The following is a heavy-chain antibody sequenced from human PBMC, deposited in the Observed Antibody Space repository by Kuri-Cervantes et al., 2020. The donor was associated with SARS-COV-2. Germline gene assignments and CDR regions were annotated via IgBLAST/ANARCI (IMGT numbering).Heavy chain of an antibody. V-gene: IGHV3-23*01. CDR1: GFTVSSNY. D-gene: IGHD6-13*01. Sequence: GESLKISCAASGFTVSSNYMSWVRQAPGKGLEWVSAISGSGGSTYYADSVKGRFTISRDNSKNTLYLQMNSLRAEDTAVYYCAKPRWQQLSWLDYWGQGTLVTVSS. J-gene: IGHJ4*02. CDR3: AKPRWQQLSWLDY. CDR2: ISGSGGST.